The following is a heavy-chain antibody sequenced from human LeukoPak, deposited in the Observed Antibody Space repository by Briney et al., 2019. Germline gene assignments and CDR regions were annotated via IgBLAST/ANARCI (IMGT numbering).Heavy chain of an antibody. Sequence: GGSLRLSCAASGFTFSSYSMNWVRQAPGKGLEWVSSINKSSSYIYYADSVKGRFTISRDNAKNSLYLQMNSLRVEDTAMYYCARVGCSGGRCPGYGMDVWGQGTTVTVSS. D-gene: IGHD2-15*01. J-gene: IGHJ6*02. CDR2: INKSSSYI. CDR3: ARVGCSGGRCPGYGMDV. CDR1: GFTFSSYS. V-gene: IGHV3-21*01.